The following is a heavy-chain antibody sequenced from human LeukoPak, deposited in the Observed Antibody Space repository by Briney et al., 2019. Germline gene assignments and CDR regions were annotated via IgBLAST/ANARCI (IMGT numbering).Heavy chain of an antibody. D-gene: IGHD1-26*01. Sequence: GGSLRLSCAASGFTFDDYAMHWVRQAPGKGLEWVSGISWNSGSIGYADSVKGRFTISRDDAKNSLYLQMNSLRAEDTALYYCAKSPNQYSGSYYDYFDYWGQGTLVTVSS. CDR1: GFTFDDYA. CDR2: ISWNSGSI. J-gene: IGHJ4*02. CDR3: AKSPNQYSGSYYDYFDY. V-gene: IGHV3-9*01.